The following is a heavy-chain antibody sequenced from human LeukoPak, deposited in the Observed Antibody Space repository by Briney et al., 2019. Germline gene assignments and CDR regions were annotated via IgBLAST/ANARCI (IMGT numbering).Heavy chain of an antibody. Sequence: PSETLSLTCAVYGGSFSGYYWSWIRQPPGKGLEWIGEINHSGSTNYNPSLKSRVTISVDTSKNQFSLRLSSVTAADTAVYYCARTSLRFTYYYDSSGKNWFDPWGQGTLVTVSS. D-gene: IGHD3-22*01. CDR2: INHSGST. CDR1: GGSFSGYY. CDR3: ARTSLRFTYYYDSSGKNWFDP. J-gene: IGHJ5*02. V-gene: IGHV4-34*01.